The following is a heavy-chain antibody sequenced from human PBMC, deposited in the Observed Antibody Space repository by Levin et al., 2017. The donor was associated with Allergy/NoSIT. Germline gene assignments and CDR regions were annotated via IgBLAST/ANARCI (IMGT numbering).Heavy chain of an antibody. CDR1: GGSISSSNW. CDR3: ARVRFEWLGYAFDI. V-gene: IGHV4-4*02. D-gene: IGHD6-19*01. Sequence: SETLSLTCAVSGGSISSSNWWSWVRQPPGKGLEWIGEIYHSGSTNYNPSLKSRVTISVDKSKNQFSLKLSSVTAADTAVYYCARVRFEWLGYAFDIWGQGTMVTVSS. J-gene: IGHJ3*02. CDR2: IYHSGST.